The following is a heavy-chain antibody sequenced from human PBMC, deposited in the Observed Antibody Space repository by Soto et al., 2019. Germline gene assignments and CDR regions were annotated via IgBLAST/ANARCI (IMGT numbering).Heavy chain of an antibody. CDR3: ARDQLDYYGSGIFDY. J-gene: IGHJ4*02. CDR1: GFTFSGYG. D-gene: IGHD3-10*01. CDR2: IWYDGSNK. Sequence: GGSLRLSCAASGFTFSGYGMHWVRQAPGKGLEWVAVIWYDGSNKYYADSVKGRFTISRDNSKNTLYLQMNSLRAEDTAVYYCARDQLDYYGSGIFDYWGQGTLVTVSS. V-gene: IGHV3-33*01.